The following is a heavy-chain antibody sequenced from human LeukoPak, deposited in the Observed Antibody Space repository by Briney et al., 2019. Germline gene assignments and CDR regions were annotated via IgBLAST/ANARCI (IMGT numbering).Heavy chain of an antibody. V-gene: IGHV4-4*08. CDR2: TDKGGSP. CDR1: GASISSHY. Sequence: SETLSLTCTISGASISSHYWSWIRQPPGKELEWIGYTDKGGSPKYSPSLRSRVTISVVTSKNQFSLKLNSVTAADTAVYYGARGNPDHYWGQGTLVTVSS. CDR3: ARGNPDHY. J-gene: IGHJ4*02.